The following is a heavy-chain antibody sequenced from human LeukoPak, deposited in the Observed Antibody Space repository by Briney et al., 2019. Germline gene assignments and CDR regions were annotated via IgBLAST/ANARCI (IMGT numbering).Heavy chain of an antibody. CDR1: GGTFSSYA. V-gene: IGHV1-69*05. D-gene: IGHD1-26*01. CDR3: AQRKWELLGNWFDP. J-gene: IGHJ5*02. CDR2: IIPILGTA. Sequence: SVKVSCKASGGTFSSYAISWVRQAPGQGLEWMGGIIPILGTANYAQKFQGRVTITTDESTSTAYMELSSLRSEDTAVYYCAQRKWELLGNWFDPWGQGTLVTVSS.